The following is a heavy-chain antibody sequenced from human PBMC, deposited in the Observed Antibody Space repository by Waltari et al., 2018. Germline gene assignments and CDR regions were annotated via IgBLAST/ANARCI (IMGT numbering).Heavy chain of an antibody. D-gene: IGHD4-17*01. CDR1: GFTFSSYA. V-gene: IGHV3-64*07. J-gene: IGHJ4*02. Sequence: EVQLVESGGDLVQPGGSLRLSCAASGFTFSSYAMHWVRQAPGKGLEYVSAISSNGGSTYYADSVKGRFTISRDNSKNTLYLQMGSLRAEDMAVYYCARYYGDKKLDYWGQGTLVTVSS. CDR2: ISSNGGST. CDR3: ARYYGDKKLDY.